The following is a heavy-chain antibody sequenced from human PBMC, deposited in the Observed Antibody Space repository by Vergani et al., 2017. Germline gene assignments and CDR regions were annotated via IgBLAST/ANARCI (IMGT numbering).Heavy chain of an antibody. CDR2: ISSSSSYI. CDR3: AILLASDGLSYYYYGMDV. D-gene: IGHD2-21*01. Sequence: EVQLVESGGGLVKPGGSLRLSCAASGFTFSSYSMNWVRQAPVNGLEWVSSISSSSSYIYYADSVKGRFTISRDNAKNSLYLQMNSLRAEDTAVYYCAILLASDGLSYYYYGMDVWGQGTTVTVSS. J-gene: IGHJ6*02. CDR1: GFTFSSYS. V-gene: IGHV3-21*01.